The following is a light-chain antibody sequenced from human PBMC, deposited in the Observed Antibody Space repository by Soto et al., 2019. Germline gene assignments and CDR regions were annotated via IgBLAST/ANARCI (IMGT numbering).Light chain of an antibody. Sequence: IVLPTSPATLSVYPGDRAHLPCXAGQSVSIDLAWYQQKPGQAPRXLIYGASTRATDIPPRFSGSGSGTEFTLTISSLQSEDVAVYYCQQYNNWPQTLGQGTKVDIK. CDR3: QQYNNWPQT. CDR2: GAS. V-gene: IGKV3-15*01. CDR1: QSVSID. J-gene: IGKJ1*01.